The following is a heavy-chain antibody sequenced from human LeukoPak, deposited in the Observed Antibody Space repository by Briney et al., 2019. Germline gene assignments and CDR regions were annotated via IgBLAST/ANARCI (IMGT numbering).Heavy chain of an antibody. J-gene: IGHJ4*02. D-gene: IGHD3-9*01. Sequence: SETLSLACTVSGGSISSYYWSWIRQPPGKGLEWIGYIYYSGSTNYNPSLKSRVTISVDTSKNQFSLKLSSVTAADTAVYYCARGGDFDWLHGLDYWGQGTLVTVSS. CDR2: IYYSGST. CDR3: ARGGDFDWLHGLDY. V-gene: IGHV4-59*01. CDR1: GGSISSYY.